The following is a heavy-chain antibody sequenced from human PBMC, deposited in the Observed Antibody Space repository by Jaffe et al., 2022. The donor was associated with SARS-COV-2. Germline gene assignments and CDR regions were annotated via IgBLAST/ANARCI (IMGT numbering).Heavy chain of an antibody. Sequence: EVQLVQSGAEVKKPGESLKISCKGSGYSFTSYWIGWVRQMPGKGLEWMGIIYPGDSDTRYSPSFQGQVTISADKSISTAYLQWSSLKASDTAMYYCARSQRASDLFSAFDIWGQGTMVTVSS. V-gene: IGHV5-51*01. J-gene: IGHJ3*02. CDR1: GYSFTSYW. D-gene: IGHD2-21*01. CDR3: ARSQRASDLFSAFDI. CDR2: IYPGDSDT.